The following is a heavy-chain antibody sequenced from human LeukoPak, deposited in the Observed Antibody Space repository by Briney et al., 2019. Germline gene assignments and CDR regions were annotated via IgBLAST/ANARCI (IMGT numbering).Heavy chain of an antibody. J-gene: IGHJ4*02. D-gene: IGHD2-8*01. V-gene: IGHV4-30-4*07. CDR2: IYYSGST. Sequence: SETLSLTCAVSGGSISSGGYSWSWIRQPPGKGLEWIGYIYYSGSTYYNPSLKSRVTISVDTSKNQFSLKLSSVTAADTAVYYCARFTNGFFADYWGQGTLVTVSS. CDR1: GGSISSGGYS. CDR3: ARFTNGFFADY.